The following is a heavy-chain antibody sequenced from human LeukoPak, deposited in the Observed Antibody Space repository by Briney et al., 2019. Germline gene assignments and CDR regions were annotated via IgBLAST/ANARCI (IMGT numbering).Heavy chain of an antibody. CDR3: AKGRAFDP. V-gene: IGHV3-23*01. Sequence: GGSLRLSCAASGFTFINYAMNWVRQAPGKGQEWVSTINGIGDSTYYADSVKGRFTISRDNSKSTLYLQMSSLRAEDTAVYYCAKGRAFDPWGQGTLVTVSS. CDR2: INGIGDST. J-gene: IGHJ5*02. CDR1: GFTFINYA.